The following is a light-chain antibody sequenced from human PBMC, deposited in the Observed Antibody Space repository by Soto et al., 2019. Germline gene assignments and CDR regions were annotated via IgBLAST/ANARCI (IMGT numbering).Light chain of an antibody. V-gene: IGLV2-14*01. CDR3: SSYTSSRAYV. CDR1: SSDVGGYNY. Sequence: QSVLTQPASVSGSPGQSITISCTGTSSDVGGYNYVSWYQQQSGKAPKLMIHEVSNRPSGVSSRFSGSKSGNTASLTISGLQAEDEADYYCSSYTSSRAYVXGIGTRSPS. J-gene: IGLJ1*01. CDR2: EVS.